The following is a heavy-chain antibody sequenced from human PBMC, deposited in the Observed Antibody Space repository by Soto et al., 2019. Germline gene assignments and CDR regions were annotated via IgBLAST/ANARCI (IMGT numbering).Heavy chain of an antibody. J-gene: IGHJ5*02. CDR3: ARARTYYDFWSGYYPFDP. D-gene: IGHD3-3*01. CDR1: GGSISSGGYS. CDR2: IYHSGST. Sequence: PSETLSLTCAVSGGSISSGGYSWSWIRQPPGKGMEWIGYIYHSGSTNYNPSLKSRVTISVDTSKNQFSLKLSSVTAADTAVYYCARARTYYDFWSGYYPFDPWGQGTLVTVSS. V-gene: IGHV4-30-2*01.